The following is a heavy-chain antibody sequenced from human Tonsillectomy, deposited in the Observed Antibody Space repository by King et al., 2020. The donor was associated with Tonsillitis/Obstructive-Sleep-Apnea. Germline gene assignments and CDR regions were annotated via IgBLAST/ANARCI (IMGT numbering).Heavy chain of an antibody. CDR3: ARRRRDNFACSYMDV. J-gene: IGHJ6*03. D-gene: IGHD1-20*01. Sequence: VQLQESGPGLVKPSETLSLTCTVSGGSISSYYWSWIRQPPGKGLEWIGYIYYSGSTNYNPSLKSRVTISVDTSKNQFSLKLSSVTAADTAVYYCARRRRDNFACSYMDVWGKGTPATVSS. CDR1: GGSISSYY. CDR2: IYYSGST. V-gene: IGHV4-59*08.